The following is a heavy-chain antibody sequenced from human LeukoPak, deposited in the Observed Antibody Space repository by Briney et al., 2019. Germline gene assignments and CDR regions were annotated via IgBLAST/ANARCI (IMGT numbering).Heavy chain of an antibody. V-gene: IGHV3-66*01. CDR2: IYAGGTT. D-gene: IGHD3-10*01. CDR3: ARGGYASGTRYGMDV. J-gene: IGHJ6*02. Sequence: GGSLRLSCAASGFTVTNNYMSWVRQAPGKGLEWVSVIYAGGTTSYADSVKGRSTISRDSSKNTLYLQMNSLRAEDTAVYYCARGGYASGTRYGMDVWGQGTTVTVSS. CDR1: GFTVTNNY.